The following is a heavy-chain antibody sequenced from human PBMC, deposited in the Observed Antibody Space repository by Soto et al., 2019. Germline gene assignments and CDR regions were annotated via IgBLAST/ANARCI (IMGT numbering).Heavy chain of an antibody. J-gene: IGHJ4*02. CDR2: INHSGST. Sequence: KPSETLSLTCSASGGSITSSSHFWSWIRQTPGKGLEWIGEINHSGSTNYNPSLKSRVTISVDTSKNLFSLKLSSVAAADTAVYYCTRGYCTSNSCHYYYDYWGQGTPVTVSS. CDR1: GGSITSSSHF. D-gene: IGHD2-2*01. V-gene: IGHV4-39*07. CDR3: TRGYCTSNSCHYYYDY.